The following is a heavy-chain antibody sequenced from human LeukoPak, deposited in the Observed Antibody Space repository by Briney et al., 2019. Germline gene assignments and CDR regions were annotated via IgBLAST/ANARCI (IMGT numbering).Heavy chain of an antibody. D-gene: IGHD3-22*01. Sequence: SETLSLTCTGSGGSISSYYWSWIRQPAGKGLEWIGRIYTSGSTNYNPSLKSRVTMSVDTSKNQFSLKLSSVTAADTAVYYCARDEHYYDSSGYSKPLDYWGQGTLVTVTS. J-gene: IGHJ4*02. V-gene: IGHV4-4*07. CDR2: IYTSGST. CDR3: ARDEHYYDSSGYSKPLDY. CDR1: GGSISSYY.